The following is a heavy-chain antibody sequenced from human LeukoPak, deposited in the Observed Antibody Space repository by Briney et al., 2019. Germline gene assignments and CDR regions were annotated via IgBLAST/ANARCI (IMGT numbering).Heavy chain of an antibody. CDR3: VRGGGSFDS. V-gene: IGHV3-7*04. CDR1: GFTFSGFW. CDR2: IKYDGSGK. J-gene: IGHJ4*02. D-gene: IGHD3-16*01. Sequence: GGSLRLSCAASGFTFSGFWMSWVRQAPTKGLEWVANIKYDGSGKRYVDSVKGRFTVSRDNANNSLYLQMNSLRAEDTAVYYCVRGGGSFDSWGQGTLVTVSS.